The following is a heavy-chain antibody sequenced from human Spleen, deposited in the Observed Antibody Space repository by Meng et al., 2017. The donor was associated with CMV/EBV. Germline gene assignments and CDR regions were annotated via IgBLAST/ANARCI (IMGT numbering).Heavy chain of an antibody. Sequence: SETLSLTCAVYGGSFSGYYWSWIRQPPGKGLEWIGEINHSGSTNYNPSLKSRVTISVDTSKNQFSLKLSSVTAADTAVYYCASKSIVGATIDYWGQGTLVTVSS. J-gene: IGHJ4*02. V-gene: IGHV4-34*01. CDR3: ASKSIVGATIDY. CDR1: GGSFSGYY. D-gene: IGHD1-26*01. CDR2: INHSGST.